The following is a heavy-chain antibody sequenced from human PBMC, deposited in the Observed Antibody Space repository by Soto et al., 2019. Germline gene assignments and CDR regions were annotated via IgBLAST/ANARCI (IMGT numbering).Heavy chain of an antibody. D-gene: IGHD2-15*01. CDR3: ARRYGGNFDY. V-gene: IGHV4-31*03. CDR1: GGSISSGGYY. CDR2: IYYSGST. J-gene: IGHJ4*02. Sequence: PSETLSLTCTVSGGSISSGGYYWSWIRQHPGKGLEWIGYIYYSGSTYYNQSLKSRVTISVDTSKNQFSMKLSSVTAADTAVYYCARRYGGNFDYWGQGTLVTVS.